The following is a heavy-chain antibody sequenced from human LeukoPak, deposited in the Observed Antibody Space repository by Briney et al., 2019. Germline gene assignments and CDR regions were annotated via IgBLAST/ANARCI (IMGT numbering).Heavy chain of an antibody. CDR2: IYYSGST. J-gene: IGHJ5*02. V-gene: IGHV4-38-2*01. CDR1: GYSISGGYY. CDR3: ARLQLAAAGNRWFDP. D-gene: IGHD6-13*01. Sequence: PSETLSLTCAVSGYSISGGYYWGWIRQPPGKGLEYIGSIYYSGSTYYNPSLKSRVTISVDTSKNQFSLRLSSVTAADTVVYYCARLQLAAAGNRWFDPWGQGTLVTVSS.